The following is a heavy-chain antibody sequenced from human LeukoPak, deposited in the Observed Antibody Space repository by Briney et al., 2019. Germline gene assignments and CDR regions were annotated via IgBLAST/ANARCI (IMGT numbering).Heavy chain of an antibody. J-gene: IGHJ4*02. Sequence: PGGSLRLSCAASGFTFSSYGMHWVRQAPGKGLEWVAVISYDGSNKYYAESVKGRFTISRDNSKNTLYLQMNSLRAEDTAVYYCAKVRDYYDSSDKTFDYWAQGTLVTVSS. V-gene: IGHV3-30*18. CDR3: AKVRDYYDSSDKTFDY. D-gene: IGHD3-22*01. CDR1: GFTFSSYG. CDR2: ISYDGSNK.